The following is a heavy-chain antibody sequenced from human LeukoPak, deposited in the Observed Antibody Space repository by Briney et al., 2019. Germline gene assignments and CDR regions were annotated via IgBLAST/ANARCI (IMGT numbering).Heavy chain of an antibody. V-gene: IGHV3-23*01. D-gene: IGHD3-22*01. J-gene: IGHJ4*02. Sequence: GGSLRLSCAASGFTFSSYAMSWVRQAPGKGLEWVSSISVSGGSTYNADSVKGRLTISRDNSKDTLYLRMNSLRAEDTAIYYCANHPYYYDSSGYYYVGDHWGQGTLVTVSS. CDR3: ANHPYYYDSSGYYYVGDH. CDR2: ISVSGGST. CDR1: GFTFSSYA.